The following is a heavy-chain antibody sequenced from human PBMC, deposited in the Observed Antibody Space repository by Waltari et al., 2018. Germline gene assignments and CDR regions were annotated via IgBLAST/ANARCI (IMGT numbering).Heavy chain of an antibody. CDR3: ATPQLLTTHDAFDI. J-gene: IGHJ3*02. CDR2: SYPADSDT. V-gene: IGHV5-51*01. Sequence: EVQLVQSGAEVKKPGESLKISCKGSGYRFTGYWIAWVRQMPGKGLELMGISYPADSDTRYSPSVQGQVTISADTAISTAYRQWSSLKASDTAMYYCATPQLLTTHDAFDIWGQGTLVTVSS. D-gene: IGHD2-2*01. CDR1: GYRFTGYW.